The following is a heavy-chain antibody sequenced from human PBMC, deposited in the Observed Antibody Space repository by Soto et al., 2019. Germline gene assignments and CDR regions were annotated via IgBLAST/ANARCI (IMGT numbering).Heavy chain of an antibody. CDR3: ATGARPSLRFWEWFWDKDDNGFDL. Sequence: QVQLVESGGGVVQPGRSLRLSCAASGFTFSSYAMHWVRQAPGKGLEWVAVISYDGSNKYYADSVKGRFTISRDNSKNTLYLQMNSLRAEDTAVYYCATGARPSLRFWEWFWDKDDNGFDLWGGGTLVTVSS. CDR2: ISYDGSNK. J-gene: IGHJ5*02. V-gene: IGHV3-30-3*01. D-gene: IGHD3-3*01. CDR1: GFTFSSYA.